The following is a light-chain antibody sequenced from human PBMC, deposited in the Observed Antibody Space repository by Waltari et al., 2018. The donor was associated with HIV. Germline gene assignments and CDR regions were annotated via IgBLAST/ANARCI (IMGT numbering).Light chain of an antibody. J-gene: IGKJ3*01. V-gene: IGKV3-15*01. CDR3: QQYDSRPLFS. CDR1: QSVTSN. Sequence: EIVMTQSPATLSVSPGERATLSCRASQSVTSNLAWYQQKPGQAPRLLIYAASTRATGIPARFSGSGSGTEFTLTISSLQSEDSAVYYCQQYDSRPLFSFGPGTKVDIK. CDR2: AAS.